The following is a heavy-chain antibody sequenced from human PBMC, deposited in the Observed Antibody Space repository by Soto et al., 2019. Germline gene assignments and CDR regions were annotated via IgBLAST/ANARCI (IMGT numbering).Heavy chain of an antibody. J-gene: IGHJ5*02. CDR2: IYYSGST. D-gene: IGHD6-13*01. Sequence: SETLSLTCTVSGGSLSSGAYYWSWIRQHPGKGLEWIGYIYYSGSTYYNPSLESRVTISVDTSKNQFSLKLSSVTAADTAVYYCARERPDGSRLDPWGQGTLVTVSS. CDR3: ARERPDGSRLDP. CDR1: GGSLSSGAYY. V-gene: IGHV4-30-4*08.